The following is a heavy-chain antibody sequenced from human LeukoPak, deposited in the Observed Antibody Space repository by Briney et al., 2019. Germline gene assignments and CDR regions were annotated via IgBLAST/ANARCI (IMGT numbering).Heavy chain of an antibody. CDR2: INSVGSST. CDR1: GFIFSTYW. Sequence: GGSLRLSCTASGFIFSTYWMHWVRQAPGKGLVWVSRINSVGSSTNYADSVKGRFTISRDNAKNMLYLQMNSLRAEDTAVYYCARDHPRRSGSYPLDYWGQGTLVTVSS. V-gene: IGHV3-74*01. CDR3: ARDHPRRSGSYPLDY. D-gene: IGHD1-26*01. J-gene: IGHJ4*02.